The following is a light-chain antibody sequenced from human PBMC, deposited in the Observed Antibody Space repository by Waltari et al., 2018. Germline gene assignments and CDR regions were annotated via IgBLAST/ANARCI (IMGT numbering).Light chain of an antibody. V-gene: IGLV2-14*03. CDR1: SSAVGGFDF. CDR3: SSFTSSSTLV. Sequence: QSALTQPAPVSGSPGQSITLSCIGSSSAVGGFDFVSWYQQHPGKPPKLMIYDVTNRPSGVSDRFSGSKSGNTASLTISGLQAEDEADYYCSSFTSSSTLVFGGGTELTVL. CDR2: DVT. J-gene: IGLJ2*01.